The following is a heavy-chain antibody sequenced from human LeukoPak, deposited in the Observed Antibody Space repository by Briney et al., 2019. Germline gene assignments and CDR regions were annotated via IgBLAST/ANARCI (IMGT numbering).Heavy chain of an antibody. V-gene: IGHV3-21*01. CDR1: GFTFSSYS. CDR2: ISSSSSYI. J-gene: IGHJ6*02. CDR3: ARDAVLDCSSTSCYRVGMADV. Sequence: TPGGSLRPSCPASGFTFSSYSMNWVRQAPGKGLEWVSSISSSSSYIYYADSVKGRFTISRDNAKNSLYLQMNSLRAEDTAVYYCARDAVLDCSSTSCYRVGMADVWGQGTTVIVSS. D-gene: IGHD2-2*01.